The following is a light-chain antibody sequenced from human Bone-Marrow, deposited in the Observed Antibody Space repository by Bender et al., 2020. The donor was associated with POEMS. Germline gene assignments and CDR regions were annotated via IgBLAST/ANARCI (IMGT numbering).Light chain of an antibody. CDR1: KVGDSY. CDR3: QVWDTTTYVV. J-gene: IGLJ2*01. Sequence: SYELTQPPSVSVSPGQTATIPCSGDKVGDSYVCWYQQKSGQSPLLIIYEDNKRPSGIPGRFSGSNSGNTATLTISGTQTLDEADYYCQVWDTTTYVVLGGGTKLTVL. V-gene: IGLV3-1*01. CDR2: EDN.